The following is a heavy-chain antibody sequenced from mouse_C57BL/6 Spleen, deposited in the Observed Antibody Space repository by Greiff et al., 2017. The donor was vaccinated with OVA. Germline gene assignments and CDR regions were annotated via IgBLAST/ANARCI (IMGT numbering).Heavy chain of an antibody. CDR2: IYPRSGNT. Sequence: QVQLKESGAELARPGASVKLSCKASGYTFTSYGISWVKQRTGQGLEWIGEIYPRSGNTYYNEKFKGKATLTADKSSSTAYMELRSLTSEDSAVYFCARSSQGYCDVWGTGTTVTVSS. V-gene: IGHV1-81*01. CDR3: ARSSQGYCDV. J-gene: IGHJ1*03. CDR1: GYTFTSYG.